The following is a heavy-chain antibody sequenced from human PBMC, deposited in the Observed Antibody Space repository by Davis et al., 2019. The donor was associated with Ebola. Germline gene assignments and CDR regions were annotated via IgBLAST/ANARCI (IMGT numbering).Heavy chain of an antibody. CDR3: VRGFLRTPGFDY. CDR1: GGSVCSTS. V-gene: IGHV6-1*01. J-gene: IGHJ4*02. Sequence: PSETLSLTCTVSGGSVCSTSPTWLRHSPSRVLDWLPRAYYNSKWFHHYAVSVKSRITVDPDTSKNQFSLQLNSVTPEDTAVYYCVRGFLRTPGFDYWGQGIQVTVSS. D-gene: IGHD2/OR15-2a*01. CDR2: AYYNSKWFH.